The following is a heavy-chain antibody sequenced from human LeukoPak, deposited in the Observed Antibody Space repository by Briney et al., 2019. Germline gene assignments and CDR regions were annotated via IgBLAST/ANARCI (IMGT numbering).Heavy chain of an antibody. CDR1: GGSISSYY. J-gene: IGHJ4*02. D-gene: IGHD1-1*01. CDR2: IYYSGST. Sequence: PSETLSLTCTVSGGSISSYYWSWIRQPPGKGLEWIGYIYYSGSTNYNPSLKSRVTISVDTSKNQFSLKLSSVTAADTAVYYCARVSWDPNSYYFDYWGKGTLVTVSS. V-gene: IGHV4-59*01. CDR3: ARVSWDPNSYYFDY.